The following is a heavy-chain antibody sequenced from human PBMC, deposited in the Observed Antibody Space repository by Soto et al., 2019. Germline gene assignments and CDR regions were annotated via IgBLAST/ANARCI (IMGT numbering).Heavy chain of an antibody. Sequence: ALRLSCAASGFTFDDYAMHWVRQAPGKGLEWVSGISWNSGSIGYADSVKGRFTISRDNAKNSLYLQMNSLRAEDTALYYCAKGFVAAAGKAHDYWGQGTLVTVSS. CDR2: ISWNSGSI. CDR1: GFTFDDYA. D-gene: IGHD6-13*01. V-gene: IGHV3-9*01. J-gene: IGHJ4*02. CDR3: AKGFVAAAGKAHDY.